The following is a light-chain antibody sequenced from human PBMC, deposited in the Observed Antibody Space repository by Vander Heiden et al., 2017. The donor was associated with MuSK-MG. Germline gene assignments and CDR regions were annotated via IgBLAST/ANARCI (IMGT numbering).Light chain of an antibody. J-gene: IGKJ1*01. CDR2: AAS. V-gene: IGKV1-39*01. CDR3: QQSDSTPQT. Sequence: IQMTQSPSSLSASVGDRVTITCRASQSIASYFNWYQQKPGKAPKLLIYAASSLQSGVPSRFSGSGSGTDFTLTISSLQPEDFATYYCQQSDSTPQTFGQGTKVEIK. CDR1: QSIASY.